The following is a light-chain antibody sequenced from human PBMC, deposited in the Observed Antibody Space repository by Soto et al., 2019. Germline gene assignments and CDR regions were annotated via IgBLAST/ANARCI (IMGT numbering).Light chain of an antibody. V-gene: IGKV3-15*01. CDR1: QSVSSN. J-gene: IGKJ1*01. CDR2: GAS. Sequence: IVLTQSPGTLSLSPGERATLSCRASQSVSSNLAWYQQKPGQAPRLLMYGASTRATGIPARFSGSGSGTEFTLTISSLQSEDFAVYYCQQYSNWPPWTFGQGTKVDIK. CDR3: QQYSNWPPWT.